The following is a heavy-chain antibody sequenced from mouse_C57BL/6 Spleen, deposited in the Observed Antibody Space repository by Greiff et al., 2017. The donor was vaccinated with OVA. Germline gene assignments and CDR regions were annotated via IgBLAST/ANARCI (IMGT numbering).Heavy chain of an antibody. V-gene: IGHV1-39*01. CDR3: ARLGYDGYYYFDY. D-gene: IGHD2-3*01. CDR1: GYSFTDYN. CDR2: INPNYGTT. J-gene: IGHJ2*01. Sequence: EVKLVESGPELVKPGASVKISCKASGYSFTDYNMNWVKQSNGKSLEWIGVINPNYGTTSYNQKFKGKATLTVDQSSSTAYMQLNSLTSEDSAVYYCARLGYDGYYYFDYWGQGTTLTVSS.